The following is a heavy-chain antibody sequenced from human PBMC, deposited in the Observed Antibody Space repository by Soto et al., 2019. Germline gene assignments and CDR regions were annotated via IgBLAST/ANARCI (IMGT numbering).Heavy chain of an antibody. CDR2: INSDGSNK. V-gene: IGHV3-74*01. CDR3: AKDQGWAACAHYYYYGMDV. CDR1: RFMFSRYW. D-gene: IGHD6-13*01. Sequence: PARSLRLSCAASRFMFSRYWRHCVRQAPGKRLVWVSRINSDGSNKYHAPSVKGRFTISRDNSKNTLYLQMNSLRAEDTAGSYCAKDQGWAACAHYYYYGMDVWGQGTTVTVSS. J-gene: IGHJ6*02.